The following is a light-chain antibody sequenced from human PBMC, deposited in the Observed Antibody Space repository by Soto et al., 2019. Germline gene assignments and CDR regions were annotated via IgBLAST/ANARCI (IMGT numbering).Light chain of an antibody. V-gene: IGKV1-27*01. CDR1: QGISNY. CDR3: QQFNTYPRT. J-gene: IGKJ3*01. Sequence: EIHRRQSPSSLSASVVDGVTITCLASQGISNYSAWYQHKPGKVPKVLIYAASTLPSGVPSRFSGSGSGPHFTLTISSLQPEDFATYYCQQFNTYPRTFGPGTKVDIK. CDR2: AAS.